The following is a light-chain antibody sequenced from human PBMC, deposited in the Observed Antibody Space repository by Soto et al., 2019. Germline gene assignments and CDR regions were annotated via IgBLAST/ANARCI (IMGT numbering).Light chain of an antibody. CDR1: SSDVGGSTY. CDR2: EVS. V-gene: IGLV2-8*01. Sequence: QSALTQPPSASGSPGQSVTISCTGTSSDVGGSTYVSWYQQHPGKAPTLMIYEVSRRPSEVSDRFSGSKSGNTASLTVSGLQYVDEADDSCISYAGSSNMIFGGGTKLTVL. J-gene: IGLJ2*01. CDR3: ISYAGSSNMI.